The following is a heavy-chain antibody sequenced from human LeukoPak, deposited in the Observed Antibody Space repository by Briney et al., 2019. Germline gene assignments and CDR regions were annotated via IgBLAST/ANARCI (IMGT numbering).Heavy chain of an antibody. CDR1: GGSISSYY. D-gene: IGHD5-24*01. CDR2: IYYSGST. J-gene: IGHJ4*02. Sequence: PSETLSLTCTVSGGSISSYYWSWIRQPPGKGLEWIGYIYYSGSTNYNPSLKSRVTISVDTSKNQFSLKLSSVTAADTAVYYCARDPMALYYFDYWGQGALVTVSS. CDR3: ARDPMALYYFDY. V-gene: IGHV4-59*01.